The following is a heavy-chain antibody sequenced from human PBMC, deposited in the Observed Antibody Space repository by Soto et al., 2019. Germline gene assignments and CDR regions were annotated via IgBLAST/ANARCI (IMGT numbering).Heavy chain of an antibody. Sequence: ASVKVSCKASGYTFTSYGISWVRQAPGQGLEWMGWISAYNGNTNYAQKLQGRVTMTTDTSTSTAYMELRSLRSDDTAVYYCARDQRTSYYYYGMDVWGQGTTVTVSS. CDR1: GYTFTSYG. V-gene: IGHV1-18*01. CDR3: ARDQRTSYYYYGMDV. J-gene: IGHJ6*02. CDR2: ISAYNGNT.